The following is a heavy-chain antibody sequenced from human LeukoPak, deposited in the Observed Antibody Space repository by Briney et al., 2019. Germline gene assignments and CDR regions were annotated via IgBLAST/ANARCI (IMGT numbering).Heavy chain of an antibody. V-gene: IGHV4-61*02. CDR1: GGSLSSGSFY. CDR2: SYTSGST. CDR3: ARDGYVMARDAFDI. Sequence: SQTLSLTCTVPGGSLSSGSFYWDWHRQPAGKGLEWLGRSYTSGSTNDNPSLKSRVTISVDKSKNQFALKLSSVTSADTAVYYCARDGYVMARDAFDIWRQGTMHSVPS. D-gene: IGHD2-8*01. J-gene: IGHJ3*02.